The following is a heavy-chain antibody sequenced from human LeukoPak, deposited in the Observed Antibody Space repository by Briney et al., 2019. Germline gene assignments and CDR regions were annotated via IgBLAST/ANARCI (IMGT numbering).Heavy chain of an antibody. V-gene: IGHV1-2*02. D-gene: IGHD3-3*01. CDR3: VRIYYGPDY. CDR1: GYTFTSYG. Sequence: ASVKVSCKASGYTFTSYGISWVRQAPGQGLEWMGWINPNNGVTSYAQRFQGRVTMTGDTSISTSYMELSNLRSDDTAIYYCVRIYYGPDYWGQGTLVTVSS. CDR2: INPNNGVT. J-gene: IGHJ4*02.